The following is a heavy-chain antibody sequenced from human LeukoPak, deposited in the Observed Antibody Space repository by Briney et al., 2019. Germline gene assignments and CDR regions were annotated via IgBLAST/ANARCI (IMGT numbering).Heavy chain of an antibody. Sequence: GGSLRLSCAASGFTFSNYAMTWVRRAPGKGLQWVSVISGSGGGIYYADFVKGRFTISRDNSKNTLYLQMNSLRVEDTAAYYCAKAYGSGSNGVYHFDYWGQGTLVTVPS. CDR1: GFTFSNYA. J-gene: IGHJ4*02. D-gene: IGHD3-10*01. CDR3: AKAYGSGSNGVYHFDY. V-gene: IGHV3-23*01. CDR2: ISGSGGGI.